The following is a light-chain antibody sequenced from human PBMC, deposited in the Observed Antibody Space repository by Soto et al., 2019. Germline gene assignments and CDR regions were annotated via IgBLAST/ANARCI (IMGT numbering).Light chain of an antibody. J-gene: IGKJ4*01. CDR1: LSVSSNY. CDR2: GTS. V-gene: IGKV3-20*01. Sequence: EIVGTKSPDTLPLSPGESATLSCSASLSVSSNYLAWYQQKPGQAPRLLVAGTSSRATGIPDRFSDSGSGTDFTFTISGFDSEDFAVYYFQQFSISPPVAIFGCGTLLEMK. CDR3: QQFSISPPVAI.